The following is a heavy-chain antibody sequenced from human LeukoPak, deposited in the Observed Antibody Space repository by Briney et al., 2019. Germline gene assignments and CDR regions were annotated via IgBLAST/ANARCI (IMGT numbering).Heavy chain of an antibody. CDR2: ISSSGSTI. J-gene: IGHJ5*02. Sequence: GGSLRLSCAASGFTFSDYYMSWIRQAPGKGLEWVSYISSSGSTIYYADSVKGRFTISRDNAKNSLYLQMNSLRAYDTAVYYCETACFFRLVSYCDCSGYYYNWFDPWGQGTLVTVSS. CDR3: ETACFFRLVSYCDCSGYYYNWFDP. D-gene: IGHD3-22*01. V-gene: IGHV3-11*01. CDR1: GFTFSDYY.